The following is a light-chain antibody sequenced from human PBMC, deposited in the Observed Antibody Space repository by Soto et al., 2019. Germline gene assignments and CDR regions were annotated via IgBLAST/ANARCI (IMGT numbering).Light chain of an antibody. CDR3: QSYDSTLSARYV. CDR2: SNN. Sequence: QSALTQPPSTSGTPGQTVTIFCSGSRSNIGSNTVKWYQQLPGTAPRFLIYSNNERPTGVPDRFSGSTSGTSASLAITGLQAEDEGDYYCQSYDSTLSARYVFGTGTKLTVL. V-gene: IGLV1-44*01. J-gene: IGLJ1*01. CDR1: RSNIGSNT.